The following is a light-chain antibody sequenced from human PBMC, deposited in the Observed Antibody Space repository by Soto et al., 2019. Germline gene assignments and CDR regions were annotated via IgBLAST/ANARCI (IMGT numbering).Light chain of an antibody. CDR3: QPYNNWPWT. CDR2: GAS. CDR1: QSVSSN. Sequence: EIVMTQSPATLSVSPEERATLSCRASQSVSSNLAWYQQKPGQAPRLLIYGASTRATGIPARFGGSRSGTEFTLTISSLQSEDFAVYYCQPYNNWPWTFGQGTKVEIK. J-gene: IGKJ1*01. V-gene: IGKV3-15*01.